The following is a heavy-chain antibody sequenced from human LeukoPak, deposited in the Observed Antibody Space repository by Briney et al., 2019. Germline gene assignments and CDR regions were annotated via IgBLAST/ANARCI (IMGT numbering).Heavy chain of an antibody. Sequence: SETLSLTCAVSGGSISSGGYYWSWIRQPPGKGLEWIGYIYHSGSTYYNPSLKSRVTISVDRSKNQFSLKLSSVTAADTAVYYCARVPSIAARYYYMDVWGKGTTVTVSS. CDR3: ARVPSIAARYYYMDV. J-gene: IGHJ6*03. CDR1: GGSISSGGYY. V-gene: IGHV4-30-2*01. D-gene: IGHD6-6*01. CDR2: IYHSGST.